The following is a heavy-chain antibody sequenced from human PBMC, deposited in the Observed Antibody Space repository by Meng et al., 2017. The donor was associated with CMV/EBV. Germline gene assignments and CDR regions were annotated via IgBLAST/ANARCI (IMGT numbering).Heavy chain of an antibody. Sequence: GGSLRLSCAASGFTFSSYWMHWVRQAPGKGLVWVSRINSDGSSTSYADSVKGRFTISRDNAKNTLYLQMNSLRAEDTAVYYCARVGSSDFWSGYYPTETTYYYYYGMDVWGQGTTVTVSS. CDR3: ARVGSSDFWSGYYPTETTYYYYYGMDV. CDR1: GFTFSSYW. D-gene: IGHD3-3*01. V-gene: IGHV3-74*01. CDR2: INSDGSST. J-gene: IGHJ6*02.